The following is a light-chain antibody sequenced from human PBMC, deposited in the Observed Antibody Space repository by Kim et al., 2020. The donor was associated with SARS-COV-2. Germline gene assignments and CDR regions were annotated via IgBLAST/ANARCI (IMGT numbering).Light chain of an antibody. J-gene: IGKJ4*01. CDR1: QSVSSN. CDR2: GAS. CDR3: QQYNNWPLT. Sequence: SVSPGGRATRSCRASQSVSSNLAWYQQKPGQAPRLLIYGASTRATGFPARFSGSGSGTEFTLTISSLQSEDFAVYYCQQYNNWPLTFGGGTKLEI. V-gene: IGKV3-15*01.